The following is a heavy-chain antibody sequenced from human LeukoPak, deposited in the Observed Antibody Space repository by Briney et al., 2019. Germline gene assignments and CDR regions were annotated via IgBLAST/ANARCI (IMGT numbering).Heavy chain of an antibody. CDR1: GYTFTSYA. V-gene: IGHV1-3*01. Sequence: ASVKVSCKASGYTFTSYAVHWVRQAPGQRLEWMGWINAGNGNTKYSQKFQGRVTITRDTSASTAYMELSSLRSEDTAVYYCARARYCSGGSCSYNWFDPWGQGTLVTVSS. J-gene: IGHJ5*02. CDR3: ARARYCSGGSCSYNWFDP. D-gene: IGHD2-15*01. CDR2: INAGNGNT.